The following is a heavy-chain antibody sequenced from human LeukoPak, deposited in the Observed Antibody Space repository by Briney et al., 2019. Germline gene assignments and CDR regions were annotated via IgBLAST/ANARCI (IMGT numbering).Heavy chain of an antibody. Sequence: SETLSLTCAVDGGSFSGYYWSWIRQPPGKGLEWIGEINHSGSTNYNPSLKSRVTISVDTSKNQFSLKLSSVTAADTAVYYCARCKDDSSCSSDEAFDIWGEGTMVTVSS. CDR3: ARCKDDSSCSSDEAFDI. D-gene: IGHD3-22*01. V-gene: IGHV4-34*01. CDR1: GGSFSGYY. J-gene: IGHJ3*02. CDR2: INHSGST.